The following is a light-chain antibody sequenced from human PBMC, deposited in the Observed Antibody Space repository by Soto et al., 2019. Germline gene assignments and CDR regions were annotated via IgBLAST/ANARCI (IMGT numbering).Light chain of an antibody. CDR3: KQYDNLPLT. V-gene: IGKV1-33*01. CDR1: QDISNY. Sequence: EIKLNQSPLSLSASVGDRVTITCQASQDISNYLNWYQQKPGKAHKLLIYDAYNLETGVPSRCSGSGSGTDFTFTIRILQPEDSATYYCKQYDNLPLTVGGGTKVDI. CDR2: DAY. J-gene: IGKJ4*01.